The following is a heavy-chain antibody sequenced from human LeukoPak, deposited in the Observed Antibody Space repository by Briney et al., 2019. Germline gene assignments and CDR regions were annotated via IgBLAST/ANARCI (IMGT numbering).Heavy chain of an antibody. J-gene: IGHJ6*02. CDR2: IYYSGST. D-gene: IGHD3-10*01. CDR3: ARAQETYYGSGSPDNYYYYGMDV. Sequence: SETLSLTCTVSGGSISSSTYYWGWIRQPPGKGLEWIGSIYYSGSTYYNPSLKSRVTISVDTSKNQFSLKLSSVTAADTAVYYCARAQETYYGSGSPDNYYYYGMDVWGQGTTVTVSS. CDR1: GGSISSSTYY. V-gene: IGHV4-39*07.